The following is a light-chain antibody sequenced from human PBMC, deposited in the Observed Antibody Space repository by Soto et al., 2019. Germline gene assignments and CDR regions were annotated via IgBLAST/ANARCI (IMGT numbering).Light chain of an antibody. CDR2: EGS. Sequence: QSALTQPASVSGSPGQSITISCTGTSSDVGSYKLVSWYQQHPGKAPKLMIYEGSKRPSGVSNRFSGYKSGNTAFLTNYGRQAEEEVDYYCCSYAGRSPYVVFVGGTKLT. V-gene: IGLV2-23*01. J-gene: IGLJ2*01. CDR3: CSYAGRSPYVV. CDR1: SSDVGSYKL.